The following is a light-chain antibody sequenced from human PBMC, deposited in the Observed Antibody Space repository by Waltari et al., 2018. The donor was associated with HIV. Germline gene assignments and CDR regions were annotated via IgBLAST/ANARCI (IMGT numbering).Light chain of an antibody. Sequence: SSELTQDPAVSVALGQTVRITCQGDSLSYYYATWYQKKPRQAPLLVIYGKNNRPSGIPDRFSGSSSGNTASLTITGAQAEDEADYYCHSRDSGGNHWLFGGGTKLTVL. CDR3: HSRDSGGNHWL. CDR2: GKN. CDR1: SLSYYY. V-gene: IGLV3-19*01. J-gene: IGLJ3*02.